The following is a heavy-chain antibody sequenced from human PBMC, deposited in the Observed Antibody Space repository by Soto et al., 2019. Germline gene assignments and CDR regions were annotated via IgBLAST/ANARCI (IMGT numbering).Heavy chain of an antibody. J-gene: IGHJ4*02. CDR2: ISYSGST. V-gene: IGHV4-59*01. D-gene: IGHD3-10*01. CDR1: GASISSYY. CDR3: ARTPNYYGSGSYLHH. Sequence: QVQLQESGPGLVKPSETLSLTCTVSGASISSYYWGWVRQPPGKGLEWIGYISYSGSTNYNPSLKSRVTMSVDTSKNQFSLKLSSVTAADTAVYYCARTPNYYGSGSYLHHWGQGTLVTVSS.